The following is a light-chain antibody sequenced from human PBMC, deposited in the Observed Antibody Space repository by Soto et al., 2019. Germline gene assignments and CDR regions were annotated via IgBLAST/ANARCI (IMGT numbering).Light chain of an antibody. CDR3: SSYTTTATK. Sequence: QSALTQPASVSGSPGQSITISGTGTSSDIGDRNFVSWHQQHPGKAPKVLIYEVSNRPSGVSNRFSGSKSGNTAFLTISGLQTDDEADYYCSSYTTTATKFGGGTKLTVL. V-gene: IGLV2-14*01. CDR1: SSDIGDRNF. J-gene: IGLJ2*01. CDR2: EVS.